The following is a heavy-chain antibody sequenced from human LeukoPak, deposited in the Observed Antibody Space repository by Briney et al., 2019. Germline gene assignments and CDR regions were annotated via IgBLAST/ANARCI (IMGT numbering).Heavy chain of an antibody. D-gene: IGHD4-23*01. Sequence: GGSLRLSCAASGFTFSSYGMHWVRQAPGKGLEWVAVISYDGSNTYYADSVKGRFTISRDNSKNTLYLQMNSLRAEDTAVYYCAREYSNSYYFDYWGQGTLVTVSS. V-gene: IGHV3-30*19. CDR3: AREYSNSYYFDY. J-gene: IGHJ4*02. CDR1: GFTFSSYG. CDR2: ISYDGSNT.